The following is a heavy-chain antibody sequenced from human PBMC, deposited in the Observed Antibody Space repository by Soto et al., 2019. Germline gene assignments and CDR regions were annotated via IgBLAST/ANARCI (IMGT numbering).Heavy chain of an antibody. Sequence: ASVKVSCKASGYTFTRYDINWVRQATGQGLEWMGWMNPNSGNTGYAQKFQGRVTMTRNTSISTAYMELSSLRSEDTAVYYCAREYPKGIAVAGTRYYYGMDVWGQGTTVTVSS. D-gene: IGHD6-19*01. V-gene: IGHV1-8*01. CDR3: AREYPKGIAVAGTRYYYGMDV. J-gene: IGHJ6*02. CDR1: GYTFTRYD. CDR2: MNPNSGNT.